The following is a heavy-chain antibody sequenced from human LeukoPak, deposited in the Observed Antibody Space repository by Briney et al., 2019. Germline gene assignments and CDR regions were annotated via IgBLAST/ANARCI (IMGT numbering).Heavy chain of an antibody. CDR3: ARDYEYAFDN. Sequence: GGSLRLSCAASGFTFGDYSMNWVRQAPGKGLEWISYIGIDSGNTNYADSVKGRFTISGDKAKNSLYLQMNSLRVEDTAVYYCARDYEYAFDNWGQGTLVTVSS. CDR1: GFTFGDYS. V-gene: IGHV3-48*01. J-gene: IGHJ4*02. D-gene: IGHD5-12*01. CDR2: IGIDSGNT.